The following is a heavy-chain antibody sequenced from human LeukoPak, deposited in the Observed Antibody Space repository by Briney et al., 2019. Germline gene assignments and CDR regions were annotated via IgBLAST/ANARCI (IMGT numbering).Heavy chain of an antibody. CDR1: GFTFSSYW. V-gene: IGHV3-74*01. Sequence: GGSLRLSCAASGFTFSSYWMHWVRQAPGKGLVWVSRINSDGSSTSYADSVKGRFTISRDNAKNTLYLQMNSLRAEDTAVYYCARDRGSGSYWGWFDRWGQGTLVTVSS. J-gene: IGHJ5*02. CDR3: ARDRGSGSYWGWFDR. CDR2: INSDGSST. D-gene: IGHD3-10*01.